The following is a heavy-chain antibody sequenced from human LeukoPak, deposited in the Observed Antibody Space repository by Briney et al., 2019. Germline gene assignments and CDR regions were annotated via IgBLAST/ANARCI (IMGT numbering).Heavy chain of an antibody. Sequence: GGSLRLSCSATGFTFSSYPMHWVRQAPGSGLEYVSVISSDGHRSYYADSVKGRFTISRDNSKNTLYLQMSSLRAEDTAVYYCVRWPEAPYDSSDYWGQGTLVTVSS. J-gene: IGHJ4*02. V-gene: IGHV3-64D*09. CDR2: ISSDGHRS. CDR3: VRWPEAPYDSSDY. D-gene: IGHD3-22*01. CDR1: GFTFSSYP.